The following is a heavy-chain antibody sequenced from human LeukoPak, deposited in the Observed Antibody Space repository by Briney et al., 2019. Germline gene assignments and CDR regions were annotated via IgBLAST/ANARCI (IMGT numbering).Heavy chain of an antibody. CDR2: ISGNGGVI. V-gene: IGHV3-11*01. J-gene: IGHJ4*02. CDR3: AKEFPYYYDTSGYYQDS. CDR1: GFTFSDNY. D-gene: IGHD3-22*01. Sequence: GGSLRLSCAASGFTFSDNYMTWVRQAPGKGLEWLSYISGNGGVIQYADSVKGRFTISRDNAKNLLYLQMDSLRAEDTAVYYCAKEFPYYYDTSGYYQDSWGQGTLVTVSS.